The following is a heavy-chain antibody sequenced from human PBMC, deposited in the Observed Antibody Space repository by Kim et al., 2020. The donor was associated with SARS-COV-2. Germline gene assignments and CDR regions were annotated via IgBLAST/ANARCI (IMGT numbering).Heavy chain of an antibody. V-gene: IGHV3-23*01. CDR3: ATVADFWSGSSHHYFDY. CDR1: GFTFSTYA. CDR2: ISGSGDSA. J-gene: IGHJ4*02. D-gene: IGHD3-3*01. Sequence: GGSLRLSCAASGFTFSTYAMSWVRQAPGKGLEWVSVISGSGDSAFFADSEKGRFTISRDNSENTLYLQMNSLRVDDTAVYYCATVADFWSGSSHHYFDYWGQGLLVTVPS.